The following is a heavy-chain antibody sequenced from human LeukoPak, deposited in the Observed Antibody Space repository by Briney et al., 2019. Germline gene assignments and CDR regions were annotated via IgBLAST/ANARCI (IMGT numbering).Heavy chain of an antibody. Sequence: GGSLRLSCSASGFIFSNYGMYWVRQAPGKGLEFVSAISSDGDNTFYADSVKGRFTISRDNSKNTLYLQMNSLRVEDTAVYYCASHGGLWGQGTLVTVSS. CDR3: ASHGGL. V-gene: IGHV3-64*04. J-gene: IGHJ4*02. D-gene: IGHD5-12*01. CDR2: ISSDGDNT. CDR1: GFIFSNYG.